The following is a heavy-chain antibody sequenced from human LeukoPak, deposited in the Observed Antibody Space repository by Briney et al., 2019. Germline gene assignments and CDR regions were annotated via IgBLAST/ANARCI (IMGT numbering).Heavy chain of an antibody. CDR2: IYTSGST. V-gene: IGHV4-61*02. J-gene: IGHJ4*02. Sequence: SQTLSLTCTVSGGSISSGSYYWSWIRQPAGKGLEWIGRIYTSGSTNYNPSLKSRVTISVDTSKNQFSLKLSSVTAADTAVYYCASADYDFWSGYYIYDYWGQGTLVTVSS. CDR3: ASADYDFWSGYYIYDY. D-gene: IGHD3-3*01. CDR1: GGSISSGSYY.